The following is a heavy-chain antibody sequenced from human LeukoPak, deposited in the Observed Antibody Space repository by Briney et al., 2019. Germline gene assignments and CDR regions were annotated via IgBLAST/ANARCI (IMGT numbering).Heavy chain of an antibody. V-gene: IGHV3-21*04. J-gene: IGHJ6*03. CDR3: ARDFDYSNPWYMDV. CDR1: GFTFSSYS. CDR2: ISSSSSYI. Sequence: GGSLRLSCAASGFTFSSYSMNWVRQAPGKGLEWVSSISSSSSYIYYADSVKGRFTISRDNAKNSLYLQMNSLRAEDTAFYYCARDFDYSNPWYMDVWGKGTTVTVSS. D-gene: IGHD4-11*01.